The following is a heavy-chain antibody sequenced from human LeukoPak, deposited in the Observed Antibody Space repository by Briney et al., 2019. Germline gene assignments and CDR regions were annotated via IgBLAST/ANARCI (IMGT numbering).Heavy chain of an antibody. CDR2: IDPNSGGT. Sequence: EASVKVSCRASGYTFTGYYIHWVRQAPGQGLEWMGWIDPNSGGTNYAQNVQGRVTMTGDPSISTAYMEVRGLRSDDTAVFYCARAPVYSSSAILDFFHYWGQGTLVTVSS. J-gene: IGHJ4*02. V-gene: IGHV1-2*02. CDR3: ARAPVYSSSAILDFFHY. CDR1: GYTFTGYY. D-gene: IGHD6-6*01.